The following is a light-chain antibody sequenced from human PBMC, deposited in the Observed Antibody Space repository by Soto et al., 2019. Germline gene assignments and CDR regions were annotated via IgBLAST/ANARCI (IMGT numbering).Light chain of an antibody. V-gene: IGKV1-17*01. CDR1: QSIRSD. CDR3: LQYNDYPYT. J-gene: IGKJ2*01. CDR2: AAS. Sequence: DIPMTQSPSSLSAAVEDRVTITCRASQSIRSDLGWYQQKPGKAPKRLIYAASSLQTGVPSRFSGSGSGTEFTLTITSLQPEDFATYYCLQYNDYPYTFGQGTKLEIK.